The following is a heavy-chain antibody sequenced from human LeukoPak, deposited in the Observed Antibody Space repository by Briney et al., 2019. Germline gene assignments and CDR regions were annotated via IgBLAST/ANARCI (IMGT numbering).Heavy chain of an antibody. Sequence: GGSLRLSCAASGFTFSNAWMSWVRQAPGKGLEWVANIKQDGSEKYYVDSVKSRFTISRDNAKNSLYLQMNSLRAEDTAVYYCARAASGSPSGYWGQGTLVTVSS. CDR2: IKQDGSEK. D-gene: IGHD1-26*01. CDR3: ARAASGSPSGY. V-gene: IGHV3-7*04. CDR1: GFTFSNAW. J-gene: IGHJ4*02.